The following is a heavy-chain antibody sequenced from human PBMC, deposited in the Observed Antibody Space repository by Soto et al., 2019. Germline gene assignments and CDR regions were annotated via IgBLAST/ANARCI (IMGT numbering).Heavy chain of an antibody. J-gene: IGHJ3*01. CDR3: IRGGRYCSGGSCYSGAFDA. Sequence: EVQLVESGGALVQPGRSLRLSCAASGFNFDDYAMNWVRQFPGKGLEWVSGISWDSGSIGYADSVKGRFIISRNNGKNLVYLQVNSVSPEDMELYYCIRGGRYCSGGSCYSGAFDAWGQGTMVTVSS. V-gene: IGHV3-9*03. CDR1: GFNFDDYA. CDR2: ISWDSGSI. D-gene: IGHD2-15*01.